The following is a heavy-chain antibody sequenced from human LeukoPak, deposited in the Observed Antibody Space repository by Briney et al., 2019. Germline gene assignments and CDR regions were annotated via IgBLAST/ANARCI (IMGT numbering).Heavy chain of an antibody. CDR1: GYTFTSYA. V-gene: IGHV1-3*01. D-gene: IGHD2-2*01. CDR2: INAGNGNT. J-gene: IGHJ4*02. Sequence: ASVKVSCKASGYTFTSYAMHWVRQAPGQGLEWMGWINAGNGNTKYSQKFQGRVTITRDTSASTAYMELSSLGSEDTAVYYCATRGVVPGSFDYWGQGTLVTVSS. CDR3: ATRGVVPGSFDY.